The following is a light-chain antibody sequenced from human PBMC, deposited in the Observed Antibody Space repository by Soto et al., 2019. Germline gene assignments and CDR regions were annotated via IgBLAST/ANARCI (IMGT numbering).Light chain of an antibody. V-gene: IGLV2-14*01. Sequence: QSALTQPASVSGSPGQSITISCTGTSSDVGGYNYVSWYQQHPGKAPKLMIYDVSNRPSGVSNRFSGSKPGNTASLTISGLQAEDEADYYCSSYTSSSTPPYVFGTGTKHTVL. CDR1: SSDVGGYNY. CDR2: DVS. CDR3: SSYTSSSTPPYV. J-gene: IGLJ1*01.